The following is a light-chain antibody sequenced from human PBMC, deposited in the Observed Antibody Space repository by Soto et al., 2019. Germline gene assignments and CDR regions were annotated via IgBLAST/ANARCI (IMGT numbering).Light chain of an antibody. CDR1: FSNIGSND. CDR3: ATWDASLSGPV. V-gene: IGLV1-47*01. CDR2: RDN. J-gene: IGLJ2*01. Sequence: QSVLIQPLPASLTPGQRVTIYCSGSFSNIGSNDVFLYQHLPATAPKLVIYRDNQRPSGVPDLFSGSKSGATASLAISGLRSEDEAYYYCATWDASLSGPVFGGGTKLTVL.